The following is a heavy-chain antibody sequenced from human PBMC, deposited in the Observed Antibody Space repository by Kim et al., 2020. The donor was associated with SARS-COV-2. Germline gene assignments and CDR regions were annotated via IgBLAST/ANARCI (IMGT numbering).Heavy chain of an antibody. CDR2: ISGSGGST. V-gene: IGHV3-23*01. Sequence: GGSLRLSCAASGFTFSSYAMSWVRQAPGKGLEWVSAISGSGGSTYYADSVKGRFTISRDNSKNTLYLQMNSLRAEDTAVYYCAKDQELLWFGESPFDYWGQGTLVTVSS. CDR1: GFTFSSYA. D-gene: IGHD3-10*01. CDR3: AKDQELLWFGESPFDY. J-gene: IGHJ4*02.